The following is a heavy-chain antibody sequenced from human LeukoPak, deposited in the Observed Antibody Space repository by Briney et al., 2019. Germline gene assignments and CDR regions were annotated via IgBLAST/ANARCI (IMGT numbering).Heavy chain of an antibody. J-gene: IGHJ4*02. CDR3: ARGDSSGWISRF. V-gene: IGHV4-61*02. Sequence: SQTLSLTCTVPGGSISSGSYYWRWIRQPAGKGLEWIGRIYTSGSTNYNPSLKSRVTISVDTSKNQFSLKLSSVTAADTAVYYCARGDSSGWISRFWGQGTLVTVSS. CDR2: IYTSGST. CDR1: GGSISSGSYY. D-gene: IGHD6-19*01.